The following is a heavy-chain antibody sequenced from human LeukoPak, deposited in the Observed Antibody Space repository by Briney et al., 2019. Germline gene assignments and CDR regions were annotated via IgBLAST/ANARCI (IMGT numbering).Heavy chain of an antibody. V-gene: IGHV1-18*01. D-gene: IGHD6-6*01. CDR1: GYTFTSYG. J-gene: IGHJ4*02. CDR3: ARDRVSYSSSSVLGY. CDR2: ISAYNGNT. Sequence: GASVRVSCTASGYTFTSYGISWVRQAPGQGLEWMGWISAYNGNTNSAQKFQGRVTLTTDTSTSTAYMELRRLRSDDTAVYHCARDRVSYSSSSVLGYWGQGTLVTVSS.